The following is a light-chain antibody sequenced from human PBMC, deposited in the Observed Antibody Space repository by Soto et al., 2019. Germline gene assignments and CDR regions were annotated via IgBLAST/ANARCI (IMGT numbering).Light chain of an antibody. Sequence: DIPMTQSPSTLSASVGDRVTITCRASQSVSTWLAWYQQRPGKAPKLLIYETSSLVSGVPSRFSGSGYGTDFTLTSSSLQPDDFATYYCQQYNSYFTFGQGTKVEIK. CDR2: ETS. CDR3: QQYNSYFT. J-gene: IGKJ2*01. V-gene: IGKV1-5*03. CDR1: QSVSTW.